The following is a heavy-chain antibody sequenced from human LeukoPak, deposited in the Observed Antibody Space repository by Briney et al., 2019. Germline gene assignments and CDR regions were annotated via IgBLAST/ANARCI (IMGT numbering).Heavy chain of an antibody. CDR1: GVSISSYY. V-gene: IGHV4-59*01. CDR2: IYYSENT. J-gene: IGHJ4*02. CDR3: AGGNYYDSSGHPYHFHY. D-gene: IGHD3-22*01. Sequence: PSETLSLTCTVSGVSISSYYWSWIRQPPGKGLEWIGYIYYSENTNYNPSLKSRVTISVDTSKNQFSLTLTSVIAADTAVYYCAGGNYYDSSGHPYHFHYWGQGTLVTVPS.